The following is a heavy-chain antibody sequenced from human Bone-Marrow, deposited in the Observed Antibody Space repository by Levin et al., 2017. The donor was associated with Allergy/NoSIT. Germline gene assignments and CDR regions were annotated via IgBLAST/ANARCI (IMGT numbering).Heavy chain of an antibody. CDR3: AIQTLAPKKFESHYYHHYGMDV. V-gene: IGHV1-2*02. CDR2: INPSSGDT. Sequence: EASVKVSCKAFGYTFTDHWLHWVRQAPGQGLEWVGWINPSSGDTDFAERFQGRVTMTRDTSITTAYMEFNRLRPDDTAVYFCAIQTLAPKKFESHYYHHYGMDVWGQGTTVTVSS. J-gene: IGHJ6*02. D-gene: IGHD3-10*01. CDR1: GYTFTDHW.